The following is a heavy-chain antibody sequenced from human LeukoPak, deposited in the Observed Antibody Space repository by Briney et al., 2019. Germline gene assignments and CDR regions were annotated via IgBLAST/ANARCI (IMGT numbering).Heavy chain of an antibody. CDR3: ARAPRYYYSYMDV. J-gene: IGHJ6*03. Sequence: SQTLSLTCTVSGGSISSGGYYWSWIRQHPGKGLEWIGYIYYSGSTYYNPSLKSRVTISVDTSKNQFSLKLSSVTAADTAVYYCARAPRYYYSYMDVWGKGTTVTVSS. CDR2: IYYSGST. V-gene: IGHV4-31*03. CDR1: GGSISSGGYY.